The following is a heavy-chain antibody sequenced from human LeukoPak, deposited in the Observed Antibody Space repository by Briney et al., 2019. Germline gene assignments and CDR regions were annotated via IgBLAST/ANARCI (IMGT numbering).Heavy chain of an antibody. J-gene: IGHJ3*02. V-gene: IGHV4-4*07. CDR2: IYTSGST. D-gene: IGHD6-19*01. Sequence: PSETLSLTCTVSGGSISSYYWSWIRQPAGKGLEWIGRIYTSGSTNYNPSLKSRVTMSVDTSKNQFSLKLSSVTAADTAVYYCARDGGMQWLVPQGAFDIWGQGTMVTVSS. CDR1: GGSISSYY. CDR3: ARDGGMQWLVPQGAFDI.